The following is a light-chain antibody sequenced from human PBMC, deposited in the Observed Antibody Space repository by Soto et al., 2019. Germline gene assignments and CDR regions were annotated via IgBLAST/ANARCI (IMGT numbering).Light chain of an antibody. V-gene: IGLV3-21*04. CDR1: NVGRKS. Sequence: SSELTQPPSVSVAPGKTARITCGGNNVGRKSVHWYQQKPGQAPVLVISHDSDRPSGIPERFSGYKSGNTATLTISTVEAGDEADYYCQVWDTSSDHPVVFGGGTKVTVL. CDR3: QVWDTSSDHPVV. CDR2: HDS. J-gene: IGLJ2*01.